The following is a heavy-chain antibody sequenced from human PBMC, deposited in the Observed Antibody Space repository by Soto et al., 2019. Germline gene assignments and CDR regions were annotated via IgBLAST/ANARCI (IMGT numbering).Heavy chain of an antibody. J-gene: IGHJ6*02. CDR3: AKVAYYYGSGSDEEHGSPRD. D-gene: IGHD3-10*01. Sequence: GGSLRLSCAAYGFTFSSYAMSWFRQAPGKGLEWVSAICGSGGSTDYADSGKGRFTIARDKSKNTLYLQMNSLGVEDTAVYYCAKVAYYYGSGSDEEHGSPRDWGQGTTVTVSS. CDR1: GFTFSSYA. CDR2: ICGSGGST. V-gene: IGHV3-23*01.